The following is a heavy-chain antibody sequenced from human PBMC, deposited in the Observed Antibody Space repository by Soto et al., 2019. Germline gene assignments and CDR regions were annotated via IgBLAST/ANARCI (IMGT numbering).Heavy chain of an antibody. CDR2: TCRYGREL. J-gene: IGHJ4*02. Sequence: GSLRLSCAASGFTFSTYCMHWVRHTPGTGLVWVSRTCRYGRELYYADSVKGRFTISRDDDKNTLYLQMDSLRVEDTGIYYCVRGTTAWRAMDYWGKGALVTVS. CDR1: GFTFSTYC. D-gene: IGHD1-1*01. CDR3: VRGTTAWRAMDY. V-gene: IGHV3-74*01.